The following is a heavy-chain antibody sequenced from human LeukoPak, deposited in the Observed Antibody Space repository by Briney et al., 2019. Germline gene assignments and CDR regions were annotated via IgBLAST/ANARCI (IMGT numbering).Heavy chain of an antibody. CDR1: GGSISSSNW. CDR3: ARAKNYYGSGSYRNWFDP. V-gene: IGHV4-4*02. CDR2: IYHSGST. D-gene: IGHD3-10*01. J-gene: IGHJ5*02. Sequence: GTLSLTCAVSGGSISSSNWWSWVRQPPGKGLEWIGEIYHSGSTNYNPSLKRRVTISVDKSKNQFSLKLSSVTAADTAVYYCARAKNYYGSGSYRNWFDPWGQGTLVTVSS.